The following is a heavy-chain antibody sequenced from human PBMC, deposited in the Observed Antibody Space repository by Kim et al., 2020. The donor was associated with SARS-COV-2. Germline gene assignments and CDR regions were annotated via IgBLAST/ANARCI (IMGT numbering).Heavy chain of an antibody. CDR2: ISYDGSNK. V-gene: IGHV3-30-3*01. Sequence: GRSLRLSCAASGFTFSSYAMHWVRQAPGKGLEWVAVISYDGSNKYYADSVKGRFTISRDNSKNTLYLQMNSLRAEDTAVYYCARDGPYSGSYWYLASDYYYGMDVWGQGTTVTVSS. J-gene: IGHJ6*02. D-gene: IGHD1-26*01. CDR3: ARDGPYSGSYWYLASDYYYGMDV. CDR1: GFTFSSYA.